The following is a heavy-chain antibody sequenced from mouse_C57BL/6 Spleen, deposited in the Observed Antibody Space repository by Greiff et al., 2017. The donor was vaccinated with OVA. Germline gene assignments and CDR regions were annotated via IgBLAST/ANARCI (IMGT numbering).Heavy chain of an antibody. Sequence: EVQRVESGGGLVKPGGSLKLSCAASGFTFSSYAMSWVRQTPEKRLEWVATISDGGSYTYYPDTVKGRFTISRDNAKNNLYLQMSHLKSEDTAMYYCARDGGTGYFDYWGQGTTLTVSS. CDR3: ARDGGTGYFDY. J-gene: IGHJ2*01. CDR1: GFTFSSYA. D-gene: IGHD4-1*01. CDR2: ISDGGSYT. V-gene: IGHV5-4*01.